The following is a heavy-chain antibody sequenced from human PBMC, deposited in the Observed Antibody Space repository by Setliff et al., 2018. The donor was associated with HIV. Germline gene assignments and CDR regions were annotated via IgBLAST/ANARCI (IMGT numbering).Heavy chain of an antibody. D-gene: IGHD6-13*01. J-gene: IGHJ2*01. Sequence: PSETLSLTCTVSGGSMRGGGNYWSWIRQHPGKGLEWIGYISYSGSTYYNPSLNSRLTISIDTSKNQFSPKLSSLTAADTAVYYCARAAAAGTRCFDLWGRGTLVTVSS. V-gene: IGHV4-31*03. CDR2: ISYSGST. CDR1: GGSMRGGGNY. CDR3: ARAAAAGTRCFDL.